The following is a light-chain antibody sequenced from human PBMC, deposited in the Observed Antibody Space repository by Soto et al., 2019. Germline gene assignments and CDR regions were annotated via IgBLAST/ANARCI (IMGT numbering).Light chain of an antibody. J-gene: IGLJ3*02. CDR3: SSYTTSGTPV. Sequence: QSALTQPASVSGSPGQSITISCTGTSSDVGGYNYLSWYQQHPGKAPRVMIYEVSNRPSGVSNCFSGSKSGNTASLTISGLQAEDEADYFCSSYTTSGTPVFGGGTQLTVL. V-gene: IGLV2-14*01. CDR1: SSDVGGYNY. CDR2: EVS.